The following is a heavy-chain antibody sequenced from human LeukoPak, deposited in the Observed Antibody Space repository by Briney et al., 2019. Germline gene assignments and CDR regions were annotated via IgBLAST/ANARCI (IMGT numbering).Heavy chain of an antibody. CDR1: GFTFSSYA. CDR2: ISYDGSNK. J-gene: IGHJ3*02. V-gene: IGHV3-30-3*01. CDR3: ARDPYGDHEQAFDI. Sequence: HPGGSLRLSCAASGFTFSSYAMHWVRQAPGKGLEWVAVISYDGSNKYYADSVKGRFTISRDNSKNTLFLQLSSLRAEDTAVYYCARDPYGDHEQAFDIWGQGTMVTVSS. D-gene: IGHD4-17*01.